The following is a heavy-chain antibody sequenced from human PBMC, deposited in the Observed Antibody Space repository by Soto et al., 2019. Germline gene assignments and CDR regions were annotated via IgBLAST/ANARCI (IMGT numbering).Heavy chain of an antibody. J-gene: IGHJ6*03. CDR1: GDSVSSNSAA. CDR3: ARASIFGVVMSSYYYYYMDV. CDR2: TYYRSKWYN. D-gene: IGHD3-3*01. V-gene: IGHV6-1*01. Sequence: PSQTLSLTCAISGDSVSSNSAAWNWIRQSPSRGLEWLGRTYYRSKWYNDYAVSVKSRITINPDTSKNQFSLQLNSVTPEDTAVYYCARASIFGVVMSSYYYYYMDVWGKGTTVTVSS.